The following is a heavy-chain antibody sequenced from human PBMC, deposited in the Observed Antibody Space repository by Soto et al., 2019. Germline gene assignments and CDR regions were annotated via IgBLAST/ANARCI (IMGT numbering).Heavy chain of an antibody. Sequence: SETLSLTCTVSGGSVSSGSYYWSWIRQPPGKGLEWIGYIYYSGSTNYNPSLKSRVTISVDTSKNQFSLKLSSVTAADTAVYYCARVRLQMAYFDYWGQGTLVTVSS. CDR1: GGSVSSGSYY. CDR2: IYYSGST. CDR3: ARVRLQMAYFDY. D-gene: IGHD2-15*01. J-gene: IGHJ4*02. V-gene: IGHV4-61*01.